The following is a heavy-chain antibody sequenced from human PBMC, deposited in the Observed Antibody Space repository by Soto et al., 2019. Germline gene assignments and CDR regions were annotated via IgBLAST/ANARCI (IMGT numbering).Heavy chain of an antibody. CDR1: GFSLSNARMG. Sequence: QVTLKESGPVLVKPTETLTLTCTVSGFSLSNARMGVRWIRQPPGKALEWLAHIFSNDEKSYSTSLKSRLTISKDTSKSQVVLTMTNMDPVDTATYYCARIGLSVDFWSGPRYGMDVWGQGTTVTVSS. D-gene: IGHD3-3*01. CDR3: ARIGLSVDFWSGPRYGMDV. CDR2: IFSNDEK. V-gene: IGHV2-26*01. J-gene: IGHJ6*02.